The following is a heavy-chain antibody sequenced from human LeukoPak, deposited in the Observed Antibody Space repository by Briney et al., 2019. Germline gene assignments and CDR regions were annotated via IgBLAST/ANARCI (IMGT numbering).Heavy chain of an antibody. CDR3: ARGRLRYLDWTRAYSDY. J-gene: IGHJ4*02. CDR2: IRQDGSDK. CDR1: GFTLSSYW. Sequence: GGSLRLSCVASGFTLSSYWVTWVRQAPGKGLEWVANIRQDGSDKYYMDSVKGRFTISRDNAKNSVYLQMNSLRVDDTAVYYCARGRLRYLDWTRAYSDYWGQGTLVTVSS. D-gene: IGHD3-9*01. V-gene: IGHV3-7*03.